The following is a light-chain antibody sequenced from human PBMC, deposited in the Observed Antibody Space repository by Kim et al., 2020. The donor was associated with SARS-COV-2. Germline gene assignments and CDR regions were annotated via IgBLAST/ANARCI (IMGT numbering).Light chain of an antibody. J-gene: IGKJ5*01. Sequence: PVYSSTLPCWSPHSVTTNLSCSPHTPGQPPRPLISYAATRATGAPARFSGSGSGTEFTLTISGLQSEDSAVYYCQQYENWPPITFGQGTRLEIK. CDR1: HSVTTN. CDR3: QQYENWPPIT. V-gene: IGKV3-15*01. CDR2: YAA.